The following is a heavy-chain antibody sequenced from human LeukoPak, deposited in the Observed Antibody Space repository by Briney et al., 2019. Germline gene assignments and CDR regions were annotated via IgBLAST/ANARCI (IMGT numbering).Heavy chain of an antibody. J-gene: IGHJ6*02. V-gene: IGHV6-1*01. D-gene: IGHD6-13*01. CDR2: TYYRSKWYN. CDR3: AREQQQVPTYYYYGMDV. Sequence: SQTLSLTCAISGDSVSSNSAAWNWIRQSPSRGLEWLGRTYYRSKWYNDYAVSVKSRITINPDTSKNQFSPQLNSVTPEDTAVYYCAREQQQVPTYYYYGMDVWGQGTTVTVSS. CDR1: GDSVSSNSAA.